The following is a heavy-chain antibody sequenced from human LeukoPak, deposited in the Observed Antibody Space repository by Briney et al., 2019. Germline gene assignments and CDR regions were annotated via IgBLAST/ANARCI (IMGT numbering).Heavy chain of an antibody. CDR3: ARDRDGRDPDY. Sequence: GGSLRLSCAASGFTFSSYWMHWVRQAPGKGLVWISRINSDGSSTSYADSVKGRFTISRDNAKNTLYLQMNSLRAEDTAVYYCARDRDGRDPDYWGQGTLVTVSS. CDR2: INSDGSST. V-gene: IGHV3-74*01. D-gene: IGHD2-15*01. CDR1: GFTFSSYW. J-gene: IGHJ4*02.